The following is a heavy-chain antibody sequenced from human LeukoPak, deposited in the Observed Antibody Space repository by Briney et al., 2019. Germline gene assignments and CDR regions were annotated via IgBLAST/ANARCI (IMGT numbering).Heavy chain of an antibody. CDR1: GFTFSDYY. CDR2: ISSSGNTI. D-gene: IGHD1-7*01. Sequence: PGGSLRLSCAASGFTFSDYYMSWIRQAPGKGPEWVSYISSSGNTIYYADSVKGRFNISRDNAKNSLYLQINILRAEDTAVFYCAKDQLVGCANSYGYWGQGILATVSS. CDR3: AKDQLVGCANSYGY. V-gene: IGHV3-11*01. J-gene: IGHJ4*02.